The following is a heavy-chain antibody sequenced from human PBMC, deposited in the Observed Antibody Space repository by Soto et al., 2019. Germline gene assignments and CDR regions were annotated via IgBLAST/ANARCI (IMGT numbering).Heavy chain of an antibody. Sequence: SETLSLTCAVYGGSCSGFYWSWIRQPPGKGLEWIGEINHSGSTNYNPSLKSRVTISVDTSKSQFSLKLSSVTAADTAVYYCARGVPPHSSSGAFHYCGPAPLLTLS. CDR1: GGSCSGFY. V-gene: IGHV4-34*01. CDR3: ARGVPPHSSSGAFHY. J-gene: IGHJ4*02. D-gene: IGHD6-19*01. CDR2: INHSGST.